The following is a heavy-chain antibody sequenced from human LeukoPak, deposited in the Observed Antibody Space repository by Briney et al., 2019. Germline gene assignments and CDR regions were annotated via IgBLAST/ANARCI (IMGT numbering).Heavy chain of an antibody. CDR3: ARAIYDSSGYYRYYFDY. Sequence: GASVKVSCKASGYTLTSYDINWVRQATGQGLEWVGWMNPNSGNTGYAQKFQGRVTMTRNTSISTAYMELSSLRSEDTAVYYCARAIYDSSGYYRYYFDYWGQGTLVTVSS. CDR2: MNPNSGNT. V-gene: IGHV1-8*01. J-gene: IGHJ4*02. CDR1: GYTLTSYD. D-gene: IGHD3-22*01.